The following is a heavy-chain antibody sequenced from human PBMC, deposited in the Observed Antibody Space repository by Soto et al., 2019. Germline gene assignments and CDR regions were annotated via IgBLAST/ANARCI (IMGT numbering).Heavy chain of an antibody. V-gene: IGHV3-21*01. J-gene: IGHJ5*02. D-gene: IGHD1-7*01. CDR3: ARDGSDWNYSGHWFDP. CDR2: ISSSSSYI. CDR1: GFTFSSYS. Sequence: GGSLRLSCAASGFTFSSYSMNWVRQAPGKGLDCVSSISSSSSYIYYADSVKGRFTISRDNAKNSLYLQMNSLRAEDTAVYYCARDGSDWNYSGHWFDPWGQGTLVTVSS.